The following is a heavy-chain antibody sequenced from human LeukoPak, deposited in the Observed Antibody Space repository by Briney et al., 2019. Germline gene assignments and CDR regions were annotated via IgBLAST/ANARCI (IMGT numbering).Heavy chain of an antibody. V-gene: IGHV3-11*06. CDR1: GFTFSDYY. J-gene: IGHJ4*02. Sequence: PGGSLRLSCAASGFTFSDYYMSWIRQAPGKGLEWVSYISSSSSYTNYADSVKGRFTISRDNAKNSLYLQMNSLRDGDTAVYYCARDSGNSFDYWGQGTLVTVPS. CDR3: ARDSGNSFDY. CDR2: ISSSSSYT.